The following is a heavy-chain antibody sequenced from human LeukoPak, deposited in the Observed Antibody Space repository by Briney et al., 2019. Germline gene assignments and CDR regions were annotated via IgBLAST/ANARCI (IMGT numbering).Heavy chain of an antibody. Sequence: PGRSLRLSCAASAFTFSSYAMHWVRQAPGKGLEWVAVISYDGSNKYYADSVKGRFTISRDNSKNTLYLQMNSLRAEDTAVYSCARAPGVGPYYFDYWGQGTLVTVSS. CDR3: ARAPGVGPYYFDY. CDR1: AFTFSSYA. V-gene: IGHV3-30-3*01. D-gene: IGHD7-27*01. J-gene: IGHJ4*02. CDR2: ISYDGSNK.